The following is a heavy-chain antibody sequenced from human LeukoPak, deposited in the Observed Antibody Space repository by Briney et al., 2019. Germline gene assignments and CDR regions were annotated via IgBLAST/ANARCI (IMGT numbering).Heavy chain of an antibody. J-gene: IGHJ3*02. V-gene: IGHV4-61*02. CDR1: GGSISSGSYY. Sequence: PSETLSLTCTVSGGSISSGSYYWSWIRQPAGKGLEWIGRIYTSGSTNYHPSLKSRVTISVDTSKNQFSLKLSSVTAADTAVYYCARGDDAFDIWGQGTMVTVSS. CDR3: ARGDDAFDI. CDR2: IYTSGST.